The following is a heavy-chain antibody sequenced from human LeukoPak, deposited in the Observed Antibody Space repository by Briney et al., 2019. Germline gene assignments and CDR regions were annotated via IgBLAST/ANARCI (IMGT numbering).Heavy chain of an antibody. Sequence: GGSLRLSCAASGFTFSSYWMSWVRQAPGKGLEWMANINRDGGDQNYVDSVKGRFTISRDNAKNSLFLQMNSLRAEDTALYFCARDGLPTYAFDIWGQGTMVTVSP. CDR1: GFTFSSYW. CDR2: INRDGGDQ. V-gene: IGHV3-7*01. CDR3: ARDGLPTYAFDI. J-gene: IGHJ3*02.